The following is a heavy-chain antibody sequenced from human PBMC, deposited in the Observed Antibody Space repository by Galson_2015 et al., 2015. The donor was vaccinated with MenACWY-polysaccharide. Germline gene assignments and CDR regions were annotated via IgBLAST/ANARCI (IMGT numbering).Heavy chain of an antibody. CDR2: IYHSGST. CDR3: ARVEKYSGSYYILH. Sequence: PGKGLEWIGTIYHSGSTYYNPSLKSRVTISVDTSKNQFSLKLSSVTAADTAVYYCARVEKYSGSYYILHWGQGTLVSVSS. J-gene: IGHJ4*02. V-gene: IGHV4-38-2*02. D-gene: IGHD1-26*01.